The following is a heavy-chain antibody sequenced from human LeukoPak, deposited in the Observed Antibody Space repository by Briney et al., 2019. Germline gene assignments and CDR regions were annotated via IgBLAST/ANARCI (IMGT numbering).Heavy chain of an antibody. V-gene: IGHV3-48*03. D-gene: IGHD4-17*01. CDR1: GFTFSSYE. J-gene: IGHJ5*02. CDR2: ISRISSII. CDR3: AKDRGDYTNWFDP. Sequence: GALSPTCADTGFTFSSYEMNWVRQAPGLGLEWVSYISRISSIIYYADPRKGRFTIPRDKSKNILYLQIKSLRAEDTAVYFCAKDRGDYTNWFDPWGQGKLGTVSS.